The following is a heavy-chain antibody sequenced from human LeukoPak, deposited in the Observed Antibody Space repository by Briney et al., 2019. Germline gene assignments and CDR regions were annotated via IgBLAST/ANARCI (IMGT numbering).Heavy chain of an antibody. Sequence: GGSLRLSCAASGFTFSSYEMNWVRQAPGKGLEWVSYISSSGSTIYYADSVKGRFTISRDNAKNSLYLQMNSLRAEDTAVYYCASLYGDSIYYYYGTDVWGQGTTVTVSS. V-gene: IGHV3-48*03. CDR1: GFTFSSYE. CDR3: ASLYGDSIYYYYGTDV. CDR2: ISSSGSTI. D-gene: IGHD4-17*01. J-gene: IGHJ6*02.